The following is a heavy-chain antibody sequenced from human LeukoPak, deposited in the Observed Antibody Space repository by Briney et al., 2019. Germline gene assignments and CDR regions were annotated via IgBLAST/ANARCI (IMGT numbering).Heavy chain of an antibody. CDR1: GFTFSDYY. CDR3: ARDKDDHGSYYYYGMDV. Sequence: GGSLRLSCAASGFTFSDYYMTWIRQAPGKGLEWVSYISSGATTIYYADSVKGRFTISRDNAKNSLYLQMNSLRAEDTAVYYCARDKDDHGSYYYYGMDVWGQGTTVTVSS. V-gene: IGHV3-11*04. D-gene: IGHD1-14*01. J-gene: IGHJ6*02. CDR2: ISSGATTI.